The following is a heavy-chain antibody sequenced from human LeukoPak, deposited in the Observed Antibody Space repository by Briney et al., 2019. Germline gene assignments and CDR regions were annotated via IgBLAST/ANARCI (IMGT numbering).Heavy chain of an antibody. J-gene: IGHJ4*02. CDR2: IYTSGST. V-gene: IGHV4-61*02. Sequence: SETLSLTCTVSGGSISSGSYYWSWIRQPAGKGLEWIGRIYTSGSTNYNPSLKSRVTISVDTSKNQFSLKLSSVTAADTAVYYCARSGVVVAASPFDYWGQGTLVTVSS. CDR1: GGSISSGSYY. CDR3: ARSGVVVAASPFDY. D-gene: IGHD2-15*01.